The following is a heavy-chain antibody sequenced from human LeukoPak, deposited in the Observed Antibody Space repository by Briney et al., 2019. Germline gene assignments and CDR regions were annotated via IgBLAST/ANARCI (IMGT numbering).Heavy chain of an antibody. CDR2: IYYSGST. CDR1: GRSISRYY. J-gene: IGHJ6*03. CDR3: ARSSEGRYYYDSSGFSYYYYYMDV. Sequence: SETLSLTCTVSGRSISRYYWSWIRQPPGKGLEWIGYIYYSGSTYYNPSLRSRVTISVDTSKNQFSLKLSSVTAADTAVYYCARSSEGRYYYDSSGFSYYYYYMDVWGKGTTVTISS. V-gene: IGHV4-59*01. D-gene: IGHD3-22*01.